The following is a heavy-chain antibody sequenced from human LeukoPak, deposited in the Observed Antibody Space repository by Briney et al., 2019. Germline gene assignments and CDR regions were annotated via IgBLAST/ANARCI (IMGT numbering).Heavy chain of an antibody. Sequence: TSETLSLTCTVSGDSISSSSYYWGWLRQPPGKGLEWIGSIYHSGSTYYNPSLKSRVTISVDTSKNQFSLKLSSVTATDATVYYCARHTGYCSSTSCYAGIVDHWGQGTLVTVSS. CDR2: IYHSGST. D-gene: IGHD2-2*01. CDR1: GDSISSSSYY. V-gene: IGHV4-39*01. CDR3: ARHTGYCSSTSCYAGIVDH. J-gene: IGHJ4*02.